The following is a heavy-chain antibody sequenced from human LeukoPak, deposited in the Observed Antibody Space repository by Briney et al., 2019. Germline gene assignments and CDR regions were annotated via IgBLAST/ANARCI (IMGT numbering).Heavy chain of an antibody. V-gene: IGHV1-24*01. Sequence: GAXVKXSCKVSGYTLTELSMHWVRQAPGKGLERMGGFDPEDGETIYAQKFQGRVTMTEDTSTDTAYMELSSLRSEDTAVYYCATVEGSSSWYYFDYWGQGTLVTVSS. D-gene: IGHD6-13*01. CDR2: FDPEDGET. CDR1: GYTLTELS. CDR3: ATVEGSSSWYYFDY. J-gene: IGHJ4*02.